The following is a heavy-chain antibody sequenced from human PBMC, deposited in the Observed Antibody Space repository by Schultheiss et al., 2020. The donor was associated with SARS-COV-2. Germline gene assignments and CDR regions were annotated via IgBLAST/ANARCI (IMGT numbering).Heavy chain of an antibody. CDR2: ISSSSSYI. CDR1: GFTFSSYS. J-gene: IGHJ3*02. CDR3: ARTNALYI. D-gene: IGHD2-8*01. Sequence: GGFLRLSCAASGFTFSSYSMNWVRQAPGKGLEWVSSISSSSSYIYYADSVKGRFTISRDNSKNTLYLQMNSLRAEDTALYYCARTNALYIWGQGTMVTVSS. V-gene: IGHV3-21*01.